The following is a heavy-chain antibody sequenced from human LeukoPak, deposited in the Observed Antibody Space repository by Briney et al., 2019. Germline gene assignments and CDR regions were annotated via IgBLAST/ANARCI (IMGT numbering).Heavy chain of an antibody. CDR1: GYTFTGYY. CDR2: INPNSGDT. J-gene: IGHJ4*02. CDR3: AKDYCGGDCFPDY. D-gene: IGHD2-21*02. V-gene: IGHV1-2*06. Sequence: ASVKVSCKASGYTFTGYYVHWVRQAPGQGLEWMGRINPNSGDTNYAQKFQGRVTMTRDTSISTAYMELSRLRSDDTAVYYCAKDYCGGDCFPDYWGQGTLVTVSS.